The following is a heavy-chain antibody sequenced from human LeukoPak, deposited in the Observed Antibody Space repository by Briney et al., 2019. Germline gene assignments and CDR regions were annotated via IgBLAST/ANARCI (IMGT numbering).Heavy chain of an antibody. CDR3: ARVISVYSSGWGCFDY. D-gene: IGHD6-19*01. CDR1: GGSIINYY. J-gene: IGHJ4*02. Sequence: SETLSLTCTVSGGSIINYYWSWIRQPPGKGPEWIGYIYYSGSTNYNPSLKSRVTISVDTSKNQFSLKLSSVTAADTAVYYCARVISVYSSGWGCFDYWGQGTLVTVSS. CDR2: IYYSGST. V-gene: IGHV4-59*12.